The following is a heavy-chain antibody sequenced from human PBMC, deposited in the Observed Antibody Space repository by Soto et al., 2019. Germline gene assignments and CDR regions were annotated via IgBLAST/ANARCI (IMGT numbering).Heavy chain of an antibody. V-gene: IGHV3-33*01. D-gene: IGHD2-21*02. CDR3: ARGGADCSLDY. CDR1: GFTFSKYG. J-gene: IGHJ4*02. Sequence: VQLVESGGGVVQPGRSLRLSCEGYGFTFSKYGIHWVRQAPGKGLEWVALIWYDGSNKYYADSVKGRFTVSRDNSKDTVYLQMNSLRAEDTGVYYCARGGADCSLDYWGQGILVTVSS. CDR2: IWYDGSNK.